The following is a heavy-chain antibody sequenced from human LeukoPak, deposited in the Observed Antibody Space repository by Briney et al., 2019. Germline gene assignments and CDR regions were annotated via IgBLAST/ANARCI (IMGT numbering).Heavy chain of an antibody. J-gene: IGHJ4*02. CDR1: GFTFSNYG. D-gene: IGHD2-15*01. CDR2: IRGSGGST. CDR3: ARQLGYCSDGSCYFDS. V-gene: IGHV3-23*01. Sequence: GGSLRLSCAASGFTFSNYGMSWVRQAPGKGLEWVAAIRGSGGSTYYADSVKGRFSISRDNSRNTLFLQMNSLRAEEKAIYYCARQLGYCSDGSCYFDSWGQGTLVTVSS.